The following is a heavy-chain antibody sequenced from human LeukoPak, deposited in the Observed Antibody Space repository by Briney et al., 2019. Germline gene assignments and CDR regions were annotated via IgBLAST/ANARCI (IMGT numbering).Heavy chain of an antibody. CDR1: GGSISSYY. V-gene: IGHV4-59*01. Sequence: SETLSLTCTVSGGSISSYYWTWIRQPPGKGLEWIGYIYYSGSTNYNPSLKSRVTISVDTSKNQFSLKLTSVTAADTAVYYCAREAVAGTMDYWGQGTLVTVSS. J-gene: IGHJ4*02. D-gene: IGHD6-19*01. CDR2: IYYSGST. CDR3: AREAVAGTMDY.